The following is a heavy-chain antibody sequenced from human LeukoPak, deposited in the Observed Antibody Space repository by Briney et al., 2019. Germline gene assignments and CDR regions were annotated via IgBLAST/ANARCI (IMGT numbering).Heavy chain of an antibody. CDR3: AKDRGRTWVQVAK. D-gene: IGHD2-15*01. CDR2: ISGSGGST. Sequence: PGGSLRLSCATSGFTFSSDAMGWVRRAPGRGVEWVSGISGSGGSTYYADSVKGRFTISRDNSKNTLYLQMNSLRVEDTAVYYCAKDRGRTWVQVAKWGQGTLVTVSS. CDR1: GFTFSSDA. V-gene: IGHV3-23*01. J-gene: IGHJ4*02.